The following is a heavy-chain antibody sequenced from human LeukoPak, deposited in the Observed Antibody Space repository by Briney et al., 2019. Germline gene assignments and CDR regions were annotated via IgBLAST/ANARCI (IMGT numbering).Heavy chain of an antibody. D-gene: IGHD3-3*01. V-gene: IGHV4-59*01. CDR3: ARDSSGYCFDY. J-gene: IGHJ4*02. CDR1: GGSISSYY. CDR2: IYYSGST. Sequence: PSETLSLTCTVSGGSISSYYWSWIRQPPGKGLEWIGYIYYSGSTNYNPSLKSRVTISVDTSKNQFSLKLSSVTAAGTAVYYCARDSSGYCFDYWGQGTLVTVSS.